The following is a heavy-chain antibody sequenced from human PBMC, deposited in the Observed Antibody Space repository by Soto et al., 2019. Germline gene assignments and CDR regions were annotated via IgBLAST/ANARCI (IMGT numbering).Heavy chain of an antibody. CDR2: MNPNSGNT. J-gene: IGHJ3*02. V-gene: IGHV1-8*01. D-gene: IGHD2-15*01. CDR1: GDTFTSYD. CDR3: ARLRAGGSAISAFAI. Sequence: GASVKVSCKASGDTFTSYDINWVRQATGQGLEWMGWMNPNSGNTGYAQKFQGRVTMTRNTSISTAYMELSSLRSEDTAVYYCARLRAGGSAISAFAIWGQGTMVPVSS.